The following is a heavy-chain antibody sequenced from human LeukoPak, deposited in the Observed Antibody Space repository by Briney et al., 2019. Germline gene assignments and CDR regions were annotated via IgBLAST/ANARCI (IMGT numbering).Heavy chain of an antibody. D-gene: IGHD3-10*01. CDR2: IIPILGIA. CDR1: GGTFSSYA. CDR3: ARDAGFGEFPDYFDY. J-gene: IGHJ4*02. V-gene: IGHV1-69*04. Sequence: ASVKVSCKASGGTFSSYAISWVRQAPGQGLEWMGRIIPILGIANYAQKFQGRVTITRDTSASTAYMELSSLRSEDTAVYYCARDAGFGEFPDYFDYWGQGTLVTVSS.